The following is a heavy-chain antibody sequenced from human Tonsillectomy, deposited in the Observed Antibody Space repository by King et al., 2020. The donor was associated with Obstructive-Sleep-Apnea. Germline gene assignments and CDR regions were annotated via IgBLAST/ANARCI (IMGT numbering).Heavy chain of an antibody. CDR1: GYDFSSHW. J-gene: IGHJ2*01. CDR3: ARRYYFGSGTYWYFDL. V-gene: IGHV5-10-1*01. Sequence: EVQLVESGAEVKKPGESLRISCKGSGYDFSSHWISWVRQVPGKGLEWMGKIDPKDSYTGYSPSFQGHITISVDKSISTAYLQWSSLKASDSAMYYCARRYYFGSGTYWYFDLWGRGSLVTVSS. D-gene: IGHD3-10*01. CDR2: IDPKDSYT.